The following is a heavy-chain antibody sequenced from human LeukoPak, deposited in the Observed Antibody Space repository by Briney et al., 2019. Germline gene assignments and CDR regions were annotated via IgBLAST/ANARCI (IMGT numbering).Heavy chain of an antibody. CDR3: ARNIVVVTAFAFDI. CDR1: GYTFINHW. J-gene: IGHJ3*02. V-gene: IGHV1-46*01. CDR2: INPTGTTT. D-gene: IGHD2-21*02. Sequence: ASVKVSCKASGYTFINHWMHWVRQAPGQGLEWVGLINPTGTTTLYAQKFQGRITLTRDMSATTDYMELSSLTSEDTAVYYCARNIVVVTAFAFDIWGQGTMVTVSS.